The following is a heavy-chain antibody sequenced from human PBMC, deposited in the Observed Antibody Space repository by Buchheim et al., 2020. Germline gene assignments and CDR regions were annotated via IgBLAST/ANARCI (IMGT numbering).Heavy chain of an antibody. CDR2: LWYNGNDK. CDR1: GFSFTSYG. V-gene: IGHV3-33*01. J-gene: IGHJ5*02. D-gene: IGHD3-10*01. Sequence: QVQLVESGGDVVQPGGSLRLSCAASGFSFTSYGMHWVRQAPGKGLEWVAVLWYNGNDKNYADFVKGRFTVSRDTSKNILYLQLNSLSVEDTAVYFCARDIDTGSHYTRLDPWGPGTL. CDR3: ARDIDTGSHYTRLDP.